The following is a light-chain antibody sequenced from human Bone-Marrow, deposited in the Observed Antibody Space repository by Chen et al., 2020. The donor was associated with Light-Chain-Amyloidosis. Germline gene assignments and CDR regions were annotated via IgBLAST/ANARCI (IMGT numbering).Light chain of an antibody. CDR2: DVT. V-gene: IGLV2-14*03. CDR3: SSYTVSSTWV. J-gene: IGLJ3*02. CDR1: RSDAGGYNF. Sequence: HSALTQPASVSASPDQSITIPCTGSRSDAGGYNFDSWYQQLPGKAPKLLIYDVTNRPLGVSYRFSGSKSGNTSSLTVSGLQAEDEADYYCSSYTVSSTWVFGGGTKLTVL.